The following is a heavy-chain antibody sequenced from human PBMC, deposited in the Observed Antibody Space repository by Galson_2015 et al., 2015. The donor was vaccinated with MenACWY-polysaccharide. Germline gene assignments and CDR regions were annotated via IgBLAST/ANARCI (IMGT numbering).Heavy chain of an antibody. CDR3: APPGGPEFDY. J-gene: IGHJ4*02. CDR2: ISYDGSNK. D-gene: IGHD3-16*01. CDR1: GFTFSSYA. Sequence: SLRLSCAASGFTFSSYAMHWVRQAPGKGLEWVAVISYDGSNKYYADSVKGRFTISRDNSKNTLYLQMNSLRAEDTAVYYCAPPGGPEFDYWGQGTLVTVSS. V-gene: IGHV3-30-3*01.